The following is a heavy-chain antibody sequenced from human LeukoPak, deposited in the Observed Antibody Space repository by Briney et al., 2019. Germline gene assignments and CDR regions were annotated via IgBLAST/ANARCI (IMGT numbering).Heavy chain of an antibody. V-gene: IGHV4-59*01. CDR1: GGSISSYY. Sequence: SETLSLTCTVSGGSISSYYWSWIRQPPGKGLEWIGYIYFSGSTNYNPSLKSRVTISVDTSKNQFSLKLSSVTAADTAVYYCARDRRDYYYYGMDVWGQGTTVTVSS. CDR2: IYFSGST. J-gene: IGHJ6*02. CDR3: ARDRRDYYYYGMDV.